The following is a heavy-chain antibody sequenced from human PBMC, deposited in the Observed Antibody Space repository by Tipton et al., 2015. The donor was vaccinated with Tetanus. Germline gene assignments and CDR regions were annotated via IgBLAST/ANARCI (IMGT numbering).Heavy chain of an antibody. J-gene: IGHJ4*02. V-gene: IGHV4-34*01. Sequence: TLSLTCAVYGGSFSGYHWTWIRQSPGKGLEWIGEINHSGYTSYNPSLKSRVTISVDSSKNHLSLNLTTVTAADTAVYYCARALKQIVRVGDYWGQGTVVTVSS. CDR3: ARALKQIVRVGDY. CDR2: INHSGYT. D-gene: IGHD6-6*01. CDR1: GGSFSGYH.